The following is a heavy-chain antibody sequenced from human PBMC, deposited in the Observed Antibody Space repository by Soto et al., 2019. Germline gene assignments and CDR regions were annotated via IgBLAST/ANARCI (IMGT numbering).Heavy chain of an antibody. CDR2: ISSSSSYI. CDR3: ASAAYYYDSSGYYY. J-gene: IGHJ4*02. D-gene: IGHD3-22*01. CDR1: GFTFSSYS. Sequence: GGSLRLSCAASGFTFSSYSMNWVRQAPGKGLEWVSSISSSSSYIYYADSVKGRFTISRDNAKNSLYLQMNSLRAEDTAVYYCASAAYYYDSSGYYYWGQGTLVTVS. V-gene: IGHV3-21*01.